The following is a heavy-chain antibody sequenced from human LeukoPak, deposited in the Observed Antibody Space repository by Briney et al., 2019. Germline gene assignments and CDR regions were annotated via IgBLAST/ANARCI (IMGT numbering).Heavy chain of an antibody. D-gene: IGHD3-9*01. J-gene: IGHJ4*02. V-gene: IGHV3-15*01. CDR3: TTDGPKVLRYFDWLLSFDY. CDR2: IKSKTDGGTT. Sequence: PGGSLRLSCAASGFTFSNAWMSWVRQAPGKGLEWVGRIKSKTDGGTTDYAAPVKGRFTISRDDSKNTLYLQMNSLKTEDTAVYYCTTDGPKVLRYFDWLLSFDYWGQGTLVTVSS. CDR1: GFTFSNAW.